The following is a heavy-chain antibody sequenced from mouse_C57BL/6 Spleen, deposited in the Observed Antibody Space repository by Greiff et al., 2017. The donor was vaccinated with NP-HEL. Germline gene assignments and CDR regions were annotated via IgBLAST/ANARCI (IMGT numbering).Heavy chain of an antibody. D-gene: IGHD2-2*01. CDR1: GYSFTDYN. Sequence: EVKLMESGPELVKPGASVKISCKASGYSFTDYNMNWVKQSNGKSLEWIGVINPNYGTSYNQKFKGKATLTVDQSSSTAYMQLNSLTSEDSAVYYCAAGYQFAYWGQGTLVTVSA. CDR3: AAGYQFAY. J-gene: IGHJ3*01. V-gene: IGHV1-39*01. CDR2: INPNYGT.